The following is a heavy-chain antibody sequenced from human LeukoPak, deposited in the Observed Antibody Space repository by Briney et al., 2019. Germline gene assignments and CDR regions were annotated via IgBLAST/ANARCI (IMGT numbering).Heavy chain of an antibody. D-gene: IGHD5-18*01. CDR3: ARRVVDTAMVTWWFDP. Sequence: SETLSLTCAVYGGSLSGYYWSWIRQSPGKGLEWIGEMNPTGSRISNPSLRSRLTILIDTSNNQFSLRLRSVTAADTAVYYCARRVVDTAMVTWWFDPWGQGTLVTVSS. CDR2: MNPTGSR. CDR1: GGSLSGYY. J-gene: IGHJ5*02. V-gene: IGHV4-34*01.